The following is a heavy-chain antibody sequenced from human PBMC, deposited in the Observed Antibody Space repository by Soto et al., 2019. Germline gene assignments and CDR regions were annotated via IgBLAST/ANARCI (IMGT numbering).Heavy chain of an antibody. CDR2: ISGSGRTT. CDR3: AKFRGPSYSYYSMDV. V-gene: IGHV3-23*01. Sequence: EVQLLESGGGWVRPGGSLRLSVAASGFTFGSYAWNWLRQAPGRGLECVSFISGSGRTTYYADSVKGRFTVSRDNSKNTLYLQMNSLRAEDTALYYCAKFRGPSYSYYSMDVWGKGTTVTVSS. D-gene: IGHD3-16*01. J-gene: IGHJ6*03. CDR1: GFTFGSYA.